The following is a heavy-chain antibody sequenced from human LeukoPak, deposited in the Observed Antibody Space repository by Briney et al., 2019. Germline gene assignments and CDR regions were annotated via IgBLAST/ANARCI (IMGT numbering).Heavy chain of an antibody. V-gene: IGHV3-30*04. CDR1: GFTFSSYA. J-gene: IGHJ4*02. Sequence: PGGSLRLSCAASGFTFSSYAMHWVRQAPGKGLEWVAVISYDGSNKYYADSVKGRFTISRDNSKNTLYLQMNSLRAEDTAVYYCARGRRGDIVVVVAADYWGQGTLVTVSS. CDR3: ARGRRGDIVVVVAADY. CDR2: ISYDGSNK. D-gene: IGHD2-15*01.